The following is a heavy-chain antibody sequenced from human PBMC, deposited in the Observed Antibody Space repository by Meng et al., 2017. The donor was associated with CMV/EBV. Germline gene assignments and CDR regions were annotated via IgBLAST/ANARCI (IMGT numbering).Heavy chain of an antibody. J-gene: IGHJ3*02. CDR2: IYSGGSST. V-gene: IGHV3-23*03. Sequence: GESLKISCAASGFTFSSYAMSWVRQAPGKGLEWVSVIYSGGSSTYYADSVKGRFTISRDNSKNTLYLQMNSLRAEDTAVYYCAREGKKGPAFDIWGQGTMVTVSS. CDR3: AREGKKGPAFDI. CDR1: GFTFSSYA.